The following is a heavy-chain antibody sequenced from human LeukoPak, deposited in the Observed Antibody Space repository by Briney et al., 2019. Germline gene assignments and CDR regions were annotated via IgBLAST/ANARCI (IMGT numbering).Heavy chain of an antibody. CDR2: IHTNGGT. D-gene: IGHD5-12*01. J-gene: IGHJ4*02. V-gene: IGHV4-4*07. CDR1: GASITSFY. CDR3: SRGGGYGDY. Sequence: SETLFLTCTVSGASITSFYYNWIGQSAGKGLEWIGRIHTNGGTDYRPSLNSRVTMSVDTSKKQISLKLTSVTAADTAVYFCSRGGGYGDYWGQGILVTVSS.